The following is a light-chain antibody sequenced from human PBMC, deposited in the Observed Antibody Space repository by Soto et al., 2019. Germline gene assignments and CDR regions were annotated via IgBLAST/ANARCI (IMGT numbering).Light chain of an antibody. V-gene: IGKV1-5*03. J-gene: IGKJ1*01. CDR3: QQYNSYST. Sequence: QMTHSHSTLSASVQKIGTGTFRASQSISPWLAWYQQKPCKSAKLLIYKASSLESGVPSRFSGSGSGTEFTLTISSLQPDDFATYYCQQYNSYSTFGQGTKVDIK. CDR1: QSISPW. CDR2: KAS.